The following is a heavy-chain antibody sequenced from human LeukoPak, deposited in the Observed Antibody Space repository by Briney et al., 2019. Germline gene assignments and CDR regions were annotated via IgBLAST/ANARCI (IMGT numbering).Heavy chain of an antibody. CDR3: ARVGCSGGSCFDY. Sequence: PGGSLRLSCAASGFTFSSYWMSWVRQAPGKGLEWVANIKQDGSEKYYVDSVKGRFTISRGNAKNSLYLQMNSLRAEDTAVYYCARVGCSGGSCFDYWGQGTLVTVSS. J-gene: IGHJ4*02. V-gene: IGHV3-7*03. D-gene: IGHD2-15*01. CDR1: GFTFSSYW. CDR2: IKQDGSEK.